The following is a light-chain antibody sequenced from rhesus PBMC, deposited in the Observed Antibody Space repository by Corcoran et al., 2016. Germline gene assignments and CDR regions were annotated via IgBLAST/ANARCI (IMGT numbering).Light chain of an antibody. CDR3: QQHDNPPLT. CDR2: RAS. V-gene: IGKV1-69*01. J-gene: IGKJ4*01. Sequence: DIQMTQSPSSLSASVGDRVTITCRASQNINNWLAWYQQKPGKAPKLLIFRASNLETGVPSRFSGTGSGTECSRTISRLQAEDFATYYCQQHDNPPLTFGGGTKVEI. CDR1: QNINNW.